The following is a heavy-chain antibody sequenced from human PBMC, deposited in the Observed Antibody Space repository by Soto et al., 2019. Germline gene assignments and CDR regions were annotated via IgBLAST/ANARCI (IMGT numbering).Heavy chain of an antibody. Sequence: GESLKISCKGSGYTFTNYWIGWMRQMPGKGLEWMGIIYPSDSDTRYSPSFEGQVTISADKSISTAYLQWSSLKASDTAMYYCARQAPIYGDPFDFWGLGTLVTVSS. V-gene: IGHV5-51*01. J-gene: IGHJ4*02. CDR2: IYPSDSDT. D-gene: IGHD7-27*01. CDR1: GYTFTNYW. CDR3: ARQAPIYGDPFDF.